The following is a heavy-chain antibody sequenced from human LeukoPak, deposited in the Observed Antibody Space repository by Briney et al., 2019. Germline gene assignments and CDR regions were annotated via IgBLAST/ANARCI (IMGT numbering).Heavy chain of an antibody. CDR2: ISAGSDYI. D-gene: IGHD1-14*01. V-gene: IGHV3-21*01. J-gene: IGHJ3*02. CDR3: ARGKAGAFDI. CDR1: GFTFSSDN. Sequence: GGSLRLSCEASGFTFSSDNMNWVRQAPGEGLEWVSSISAGSDYIYYADSVKGRFTVSRDNAKNSLYLQMNSLRAEDTAVYYCARGKAGAFDIWGQGTMVTVSS.